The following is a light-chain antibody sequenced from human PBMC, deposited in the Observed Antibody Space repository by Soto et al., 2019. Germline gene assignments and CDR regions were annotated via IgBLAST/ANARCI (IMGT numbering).Light chain of an antibody. J-gene: IGKJ5*01. Sequence: EIVLTQSPGTLSLSPGERATLSCRASQSVSSSYLAWYQQKPGQAPRLLIYGASSRATGIPDRFSGSGSGTDFTLTISSLEPEDFAVYYCQQRSNWPPDTFGQGTRLEI. V-gene: IGKV3D-20*02. CDR1: QSVSSSY. CDR3: QQRSNWPPDT. CDR2: GAS.